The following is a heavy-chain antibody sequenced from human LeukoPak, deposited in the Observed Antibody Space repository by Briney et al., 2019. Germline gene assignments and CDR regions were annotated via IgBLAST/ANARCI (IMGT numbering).Heavy chain of an antibody. CDR1: GFTFSSYA. Sequence: GGSLRLSCAASGFTFSSYAMSWVRQAPGKGLEWVTIISGSGGSTHYADSVKGRFTISRDNSKNTLYLQMNSLRAEDTAVYYCAKGSGSYPHDAFDIWGQGTMVTVSS. J-gene: IGHJ3*02. V-gene: IGHV3-23*01. CDR2: ISGSGGST. D-gene: IGHD1-26*01. CDR3: AKGSGSYPHDAFDI.